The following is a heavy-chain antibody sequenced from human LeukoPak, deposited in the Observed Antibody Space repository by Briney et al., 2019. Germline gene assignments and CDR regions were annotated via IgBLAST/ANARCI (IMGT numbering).Heavy chain of an antibody. J-gene: IGHJ4*02. Sequence: PSETLSLTCTVSGDSISRSYWNWIRQPPGKGLEWIGYFLYGGSTNYHPALKSRVSISVDTSKNQFSLTLNSVTAADTAVYYCAKTGGSDYDDSAYYGMGIFDFWGLGARVTVSS. CDR1: GDSISRSY. CDR3: AKTGGSDYDDSAYYGMGIFDF. V-gene: IGHV4-59*01. CDR2: FLYGGST. D-gene: IGHD3-22*01.